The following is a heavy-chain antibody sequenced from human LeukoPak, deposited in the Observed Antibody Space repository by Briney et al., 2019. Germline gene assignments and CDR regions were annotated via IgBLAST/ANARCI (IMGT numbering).Heavy chain of an antibody. CDR1: GFTFSSYG. Sequence: GRSLRLSCAASGFTFSSYGMHWVRQAPGKGLEWVAVIWYDGSNKYYADSVKGRFTISRDNSKNTLYLQMNSLRAEDTAAYYCAKDINYDSSGYFIDYWGQGTLVTVSS. CDR2: IWYDGSNK. D-gene: IGHD3-22*01. CDR3: AKDINYDSSGYFIDY. J-gene: IGHJ4*02. V-gene: IGHV3-33*06.